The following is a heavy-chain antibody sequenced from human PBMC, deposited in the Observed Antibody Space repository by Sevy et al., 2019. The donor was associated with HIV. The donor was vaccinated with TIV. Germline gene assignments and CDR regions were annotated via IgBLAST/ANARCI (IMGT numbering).Heavy chain of an antibody. J-gene: IGHJ6*02. V-gene: IGHV3-33*01. Sequence: GGSLRLSCAASGFTFSSYGMHWVRQAPGKGLEWVAVIWYDGSNKYYADSVKGRFTISRDNSKNTLYLQMNSLRAEDTAVYYCTTLGSTYYYDSSGSPGGYYYYGMDVWGQGTTFTVSS. D-gene: IGHD3-22*01. CDR2: IWYDGSNK. CDR3: TTLGSTYYYDSSGSPGGYYYYGMDV. CDR1: GFTFSSYG.